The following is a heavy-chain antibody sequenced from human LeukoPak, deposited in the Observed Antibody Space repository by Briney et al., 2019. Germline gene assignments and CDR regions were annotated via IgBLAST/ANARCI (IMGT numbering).Heavy chain of an antibody. D-gene: IGHD6-13*01. V-gene: IGHV1-46*01. Sequence: ASVKVSCKASGYTFTSYYMHWVRQAPGQGLECMGIINPSGGSTSYAQKFQGRVTMTRDMSTSTAYMELSSLRSEDTAVYYCARDRVAAAGTMDWFDPWGQGTLVTVSS. CDR2: INPSGGST. CDR3: ARDRVAAAGTMDWFDP. J-gene: IGHJ5*02. CDR1: GYTFTSYY.